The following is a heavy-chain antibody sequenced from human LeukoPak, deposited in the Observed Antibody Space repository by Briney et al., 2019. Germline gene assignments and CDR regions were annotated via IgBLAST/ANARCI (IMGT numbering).Heavy chain of an antibody. V-gene: IGHV3-21*01. CDR2: ISSSSSYI. CDR1: GFTFSSYS. J-gene: IGHJ4*02. Sequence: GGSLRLSCAASGFTFSSYSMNRVRQAPGKGLEWVSSISSSSSYIYYADSVKGRFTISRDNAKNSLYLQMNSLRAEDTAVYYCARGLGGSGWYVDYWGQGTLVTVSS. CDR3: ARGLGGSGWYVDY. D-gene: IGHD6-19*01.